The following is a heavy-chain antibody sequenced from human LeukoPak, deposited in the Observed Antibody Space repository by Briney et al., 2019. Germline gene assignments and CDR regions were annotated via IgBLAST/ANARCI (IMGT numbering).Heavy chain of an antibody. CDR1: GFTFSSYS. D-gene: IGHD5-24*01. Sequence: GGPLRLSCAASGFTFSSYSMNWVRQAPGKGLEWVSSISSSSYIYYADSVKGRFTISRDNAKNSLYLQMNSLRAEDTAVYYCARDMEMATISGFDYWGQGTLVTVSS. J-gene: IGHJ4*02. V-gene: IGHV3-21*01. CDR2: ISSSSYI. CDR3: ARDMEMATISGFDY.